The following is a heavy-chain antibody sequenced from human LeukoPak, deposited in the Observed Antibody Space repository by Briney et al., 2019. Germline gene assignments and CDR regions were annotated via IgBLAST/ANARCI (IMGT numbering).Heavy chain of an antibody. J-gene: IGHJ5*02. D-gene: IGHD3-3*01. CDR3: ARGARSRDGYNRRFFP. Sequence: SETLSLTCAVYGGSFSGDYGSWIRQPPGKGLEWIGEINHSGSTNYNPSVKSRVTISVDTSKNQFSLKLSSVTAADTAVYYCARGARSRDGYNRRFFPWGQGTLVTVSS. CDR1: GGSFSGDY. V-gene: IGHV4-34*01. CDR2: INHSGST.